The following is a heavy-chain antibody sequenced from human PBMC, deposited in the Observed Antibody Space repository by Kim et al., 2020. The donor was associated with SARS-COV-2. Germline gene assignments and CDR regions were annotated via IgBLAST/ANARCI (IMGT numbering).Heavy chain of an antibody. CDR1: GFTFSTYA. J-gene: IGHJ4*02. CDR3: EASDY. V-gene: IGHV3-23*01. Sequence: GGSLRLSCAASGFTFSTYAMSWARQAPGKGLEWVSTISDSGLRTHYADSVKGRFTICRDNSRSTLFLQMNYVRAEDTAIYYCEASDYWGQGSLVTVSS. CDR2: ISDSGLRT.